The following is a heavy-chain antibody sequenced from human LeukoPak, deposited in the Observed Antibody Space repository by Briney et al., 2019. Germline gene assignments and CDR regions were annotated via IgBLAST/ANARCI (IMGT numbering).Heavy chain of an antibody. CDR1: GGTFSSYA. D-gene: IGHD6-13*01. Sequence: GASVKVSCKASGGTFSSYAISWVRQAPGQGLEWMGGIIPIFGTANYAQKFQGRVTITTDESTSTAYMELSSLRSEDTAVYYCARVTTPGIAAAGDRYYYYYMDVWGKGTTVTVSS. V-gene: IGHV1-69*05. CDR3: ARVTTPGIAAAGDRYYYYYMDV. J-gene: IGHJ6*03. CDR2: IIPIFGTA.